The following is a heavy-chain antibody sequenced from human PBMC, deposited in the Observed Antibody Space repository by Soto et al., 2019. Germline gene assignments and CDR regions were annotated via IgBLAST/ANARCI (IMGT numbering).Heavy chain of an antibody. Sequence: QLQLQESGPGLVKPSETLSLTCTVSGGSISSSSYYWGWIRQPPGKGLEWIGSIYYRGSTYYNPSLKSRVTISVDTSKNQFSLKLSSVTAADTAVYYCARHYDNSRYFDWCGDYWGQGTLVTVSS. CDR2: IYYRGST. CDR3: ARHYDNSRYFDWCGDY. V-gene: IGHV4-39*01. J-gene: IGHJ4*02. CDR1: GGSISSSSYY. D-gene: IGHD3-9*01.